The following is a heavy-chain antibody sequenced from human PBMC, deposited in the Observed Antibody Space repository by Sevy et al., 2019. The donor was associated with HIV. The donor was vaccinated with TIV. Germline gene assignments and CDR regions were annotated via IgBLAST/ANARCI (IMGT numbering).Heavy chain of an antibody. J-gene: IGHJ3*02. Sequence: ASVKVSCKASGGTLKNFAVNWVRLAPGQGLEWMGRVIPVSGASNYIPKYRGRITLTADESTGTAYMELRRLGSDDTAVYYCAAKFDTTGYYRGFDIWGQGTRVTVSS. CDR1: GGTLKNFA. CDR3: AAKFDTTGYYRGFDI. V-gene: IGHV1-69*13. D-gene: IGHD3-22*01. CDR2: VIPVSGAS.